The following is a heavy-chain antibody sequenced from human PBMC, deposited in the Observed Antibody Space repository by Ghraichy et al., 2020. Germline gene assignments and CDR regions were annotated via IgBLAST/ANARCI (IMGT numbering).Heavy chain of an antibody. CDR1: GGSISSYY. CDR3: ARAYSQWELHPLDY. D-gene: IGHD1-26*01. J-gene: IGHJ4*02. Sequence: TLSLTCTVSGGSISSYYWSWIRQPPGKGLEWIGYIYYSGSTNYNPSLKSRVTISVDTSRNQFSLKLSSVTAADTAVYYGARAYSQWELHPLDYWGQGTL. CDR2: IYYSGST. V-gene: IGHV4-59*01.